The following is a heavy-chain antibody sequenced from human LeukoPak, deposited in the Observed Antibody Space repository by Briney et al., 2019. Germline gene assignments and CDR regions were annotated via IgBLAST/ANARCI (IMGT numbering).Heavy chain of an antibody. CDR2: IIPILGIA. CDR3: AREWGRIAVAGGPGY. D-gene: IGHD6-19*01. Sequence: ASVKVSCKASGGTFSSYAISWVRQAPGQGLEWMGRIIPILGIANYAQKFQGRVTITADKSTSTAYMELSSLRVEDTAVYYCAREWGRIAVAGGPGYWGQGALVTVSS. J-gene: IGHJ4*02. V-gene: IGHV1-69*04. CDR1: GGTFSSYA.